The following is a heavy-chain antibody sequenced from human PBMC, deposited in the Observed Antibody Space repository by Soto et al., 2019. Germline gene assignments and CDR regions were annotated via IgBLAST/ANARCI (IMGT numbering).Heavy chain of an antibody. V-gene: IGHV1-46*01. CDR3: ARDARCSGGSCYYDYYYYYGMDV. CDR2: INPSGGST. CDR1: GYTFTSHY. D-gene: IGHD2-15*01. Sequence: ASVKVSCKASGYTFTSHYMHWVRQAPGQGLEWMGIINPSGGSTSYAQKFQGRVTMTRDTSTSTVYMELSSLRSEDTAVYYCARDARCSGGSCYYDYYYYYGMDVWGQGTTVTVSS. J-gene: IGHJ6*02.